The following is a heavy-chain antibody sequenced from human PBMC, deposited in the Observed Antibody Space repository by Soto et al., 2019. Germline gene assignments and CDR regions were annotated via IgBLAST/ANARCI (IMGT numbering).Heavy chain of an antibody. CDR3: AKVGPSYYYGMDV. J-gene: IGHJ6*02. Sequence: GGSLRLSCAASGLDFSSEVMCWVRQAPGKGLEWVSSISGSGRTIYHADSMRGRFAISRDNSKNSLYLQLNNLRVDDTAVYYCAKVGPSYYYGMDVWGQGTTVTSP. V-gene: IGHV3-23*01. CDR1: GLDFSSEV. CDR2: ISGSGRTI. D-gene: IGHD1-26*01.